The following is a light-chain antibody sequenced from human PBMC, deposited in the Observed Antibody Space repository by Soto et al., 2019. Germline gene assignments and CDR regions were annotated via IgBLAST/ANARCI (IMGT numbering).Light chain of an antibody. CDR1: QNINNY. J-gene: IGKJ5*01. CDR3: QQYENLPT. Sequence: IHRTHSPSSLSASVLYRVTITCQASQNINNYLNWYQQKPGRAPKLLIYDASNLEAGVPSRFRGSGSGTDFTFTISRLQPEDIATYYCQQYENLPTFGQGTRLEIK. V-gene: IGKV1-33*01. CDR2: DAS.